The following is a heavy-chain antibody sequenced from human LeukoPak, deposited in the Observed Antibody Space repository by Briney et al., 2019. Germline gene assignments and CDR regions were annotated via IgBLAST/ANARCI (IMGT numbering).Heavy chain of an antibody. J-gene: IGHJ4*02. CDR1: GGSVTSSTFS. D-gene: IGHD6-19*01. Sequence: SETLSLTCTVSGGSVTSSTFSWAWIRQPPGKGLEWIGNIYTSGNTYYNPSLKSRVTMSVDTSKNQCSLKLSSVTAADTAVYYCARRGTASSGSYYFDHWGQGTLVTVSS. V-gene: IGHV4-39*01. CDR2: IYTSGNT. CDR3: ARRGTASSGSYYFDH.